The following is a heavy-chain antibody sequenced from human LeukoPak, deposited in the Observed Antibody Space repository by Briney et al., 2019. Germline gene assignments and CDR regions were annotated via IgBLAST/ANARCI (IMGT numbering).Heavy chain of an antibody. CDR2: IYTSGST. Sequence: SETLSLTCTVSGGSISSGSYYWSWIRQPAGKGLEWIGRIYTSGSTNYNPSLKSRVTISVDTSKNQFSLKLSSVTAADTAVYYCARTPEKWELHAEEYFQHWGQGTLVTVSS. D-gene: IGHD1-26*01. CDR3: ARTPEKWELHAEEYFQH. J-gene: IGHJ1*01. V-gene: IGHV4-61*02. CDR1: GGSISSGSYY.